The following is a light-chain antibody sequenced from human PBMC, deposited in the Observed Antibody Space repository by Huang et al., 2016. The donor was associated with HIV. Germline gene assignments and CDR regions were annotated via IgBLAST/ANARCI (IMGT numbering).Light chain of an antibody. V-gene: IGKV1-8*01. J-gene: IGKJ1*01. CDR2: GAS. CDR3: QQYFSYPQT. CDR1: QNINTY. Sequence: AIRMTQSPSSLYAFTGDRVTITCRSSQNINTYLSWYRQKPRRAPELLIYGASSLRSGVSSRFIGSGSGTDFTLTINCLQSEDFVTYYCQQYFSYPQTFGQGTKVEVK.